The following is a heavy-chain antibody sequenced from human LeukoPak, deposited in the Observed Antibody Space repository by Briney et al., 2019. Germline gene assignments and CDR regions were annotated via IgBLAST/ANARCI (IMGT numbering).Heavy chain of an antibody. J-gene: IGHJ3*02. V-gene: IGHV4-34*01. CDR1: GGSFSGYY. CDR3: ARGIHRLRNYVWGSYRYIDI. D-gene: IGHD3-16*02. Sequence: SETLSLTCAVYGGSFSGYYWSRIRQPPGKGLEWIGEINHSGSTNYNPSLKSRVTISVDTSKNQFSLKLSSVTAADTAVYYCARGIHRLRNYVWGSYRYIDIWGQGTMVTVSS. CDR2: INHSGST.